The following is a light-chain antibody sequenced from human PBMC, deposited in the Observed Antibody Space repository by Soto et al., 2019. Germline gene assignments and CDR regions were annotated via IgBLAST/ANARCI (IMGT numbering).Light chain of an antibody. CDR1: SSDVGYSSY. CDR2: DVS. V-gene: IGLV2-14*01. J-gene: IGLJ2*01. Sequence: QSALTQPASVSGSPGQSITISCTGTSSDVGYSSYVSWYQQHPGKAPKLMIYDVSNRPSGVSNRFSGSKSGNTASLTISGLQAEDEADYYCSSYTSSNTLVFGGGTKLTVL. CDR3: SSYTSSNTLV.